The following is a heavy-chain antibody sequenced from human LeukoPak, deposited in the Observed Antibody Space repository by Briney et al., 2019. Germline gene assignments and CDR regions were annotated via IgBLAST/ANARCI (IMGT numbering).Heavy chain of an antibody. D-gene: IGHD1-26*01. CDR1: GFTFSSYG. J-gene: IGHJ4*02. CDR3: ARDKIVGATNFDY. Sequence: PGGSLRLSCAASGFTFSSYGMHWVRQAPGKGLEWVAVIWNDGSNKYYADSVKGRFTISRDNAKNSLYLQMNSLRAEDTAVYYCARDKIVGATNFDYWGQGTLVTVSS. CDR2: IWNDGSNK. V-gene: IGHV3-33*01.